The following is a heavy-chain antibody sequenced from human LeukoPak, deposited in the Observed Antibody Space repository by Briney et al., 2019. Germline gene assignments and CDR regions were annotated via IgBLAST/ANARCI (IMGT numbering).Heavy chain of an antibody. CDR2: IIPIFGTA. CDR3: ARVVAATVPGRAYFDY. CDR1: GGTFSSYA. Sequence: SVKVSCKASGGTFSSYAISWVRQAPGQGLELMGGIIPIFGTANYAQKFQGRVTITTDESTSTAYMELSSLRSEDTAVYYCARVVAATVPGRAYFDYWGQGTLVTVSS. J-gene: IGHJ4*02. D-gene: IGHD2-15*01. V-gene: IGHV1-69*05.